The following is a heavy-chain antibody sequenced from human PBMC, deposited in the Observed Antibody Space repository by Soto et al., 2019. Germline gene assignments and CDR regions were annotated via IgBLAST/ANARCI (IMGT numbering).Heavy chain of an antibody. CDR2: IYYSGST. CDR3: ASTIAAAGPDDAFDI. V-gene: IGHV4-31*03. CDR1: GGSISSGGYY. D-gene: IGHD6-13*01. Sequence: QVQLQESGPGLVKPSQTLSLTCTVSGGSISSGGYYWSWIRQHPGKGLEWIGYIYYSGSTYYNPSLKSRVTIXXDXSXXQFSLKLSSVTAADTAVYYCASTIAAAGPDDAFDIWGQGTMVTVSS. J-gene: IGHJ3*02.